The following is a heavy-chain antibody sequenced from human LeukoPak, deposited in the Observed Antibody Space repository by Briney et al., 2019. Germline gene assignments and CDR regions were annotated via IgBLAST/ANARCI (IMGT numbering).Heavy chain of an antibody. CDR2: ISYDETTK. J-gene: IGHJ5*02. V-gene: IGHV3-30*04. D-gene: IGHD3-10*01. CDR3: VRSSGSYSGVNWFDP. Sequence: GGSLRLSCAASGFPFSNYAMHWVRQAPGKGLECVALISYDETTKYYADSVKGRFTISRDNSKNTLSLQMNNPRPEDTAVYHCVRSSGSYSGVNWFDPWGQGTLVTVSS. CDR1: GFPFSNYA.